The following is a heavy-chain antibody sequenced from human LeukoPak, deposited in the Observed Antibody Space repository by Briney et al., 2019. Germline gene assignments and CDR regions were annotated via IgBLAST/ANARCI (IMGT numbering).Heavy chain of an antibody. CDR2: ISSSGSTI. Sequence: GGSLRLSCAASGFTFSSYEMNWVRQAPGKGLEWVSYISSSGSTIYYADSVKGRFTISRDNAKNPLYLQMNSLRAEDTAVYYCARDYGDYGDYWGQGTLVTVSS. J-gene: IGHJ4*02. CDR3: ARDYGDYGDY. V-gene: IGHV3-48*03. CDR1: GFTFSSYE. D-gene: IGHD4-17*01.